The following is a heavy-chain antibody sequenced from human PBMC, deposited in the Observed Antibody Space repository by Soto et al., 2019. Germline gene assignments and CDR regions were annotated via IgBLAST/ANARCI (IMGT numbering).Heavy chain of an antibody. D-gene: IGHD4-17*01. Sequence: ASVKVSCKASGGGFSTYAITWVRQAPGQGLEWMGGITPIFDTTNYAQKFQGRVTITADESTTTVHMELTSLTSEDAAVYYCATGGTTVTRRFDYWGQGTLVTVSS. CDR2: ITPIFDTT. CDR3: ATGGTTVTRRFDY. V-gene: IGHV1-69*13. CDR1: GGGFSTYA. J-gene: IGHJ4*02.